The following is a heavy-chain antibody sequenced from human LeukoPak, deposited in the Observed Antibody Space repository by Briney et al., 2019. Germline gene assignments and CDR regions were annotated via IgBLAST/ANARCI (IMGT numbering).Heavy chain of an antibody. CDR2: INPNSGGT. J-gene: IGHJ4*02. Sequence: ASVKVSCKASGYTFTGYYMHWVRQAPGQGLEWMGWINPNSGGTNYAQKFQGRVTMTRDTSISTAYLQWSSLKASDTAMYYCARHIQGKIVVVPAAIGEGPYYFDYWGQGTLVTVSS. CDR1: GYTFTGYY. V-gene: IGHV1-2*02. CDR3: ARHIQGKIVVVPAAIGEGPYYFDY. D-gene: IGHD2-2*01.